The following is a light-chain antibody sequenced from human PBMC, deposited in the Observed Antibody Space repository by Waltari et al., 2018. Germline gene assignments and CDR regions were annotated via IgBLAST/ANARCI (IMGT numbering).Light chain of an antibody. V-gene: IGKV3-15*01. Sequence: IVITQSPAILSVSPGDGATLSCRASQSVDTFLAWYQQNRGRAPRLLIWDASTRATGIPARFSGSGSGTEFTLTISSLQSEDFAVYYCQQYKQWPLTFGGGTRVDIK. J-gene: IGKJ4*01. CDR1: QSVDTF. CDR2: DAS. CDR3: QQYKQWPLT.